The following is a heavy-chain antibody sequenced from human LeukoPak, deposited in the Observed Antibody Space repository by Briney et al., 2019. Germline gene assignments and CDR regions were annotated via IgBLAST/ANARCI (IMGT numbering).Heavy chain of an antibody. J-gene: IGHJ5*02. CDR2: ISGSGGST. D-gene: IGHD2-15*01. V-gene: IGHV3-23*01. CDR3: AVDPDIVVVVAATENWFDP. CDR1: GFTFSSYA. Sequence: GGSLRLSCAASGFTFSSYAMSWVRQAPGKGLEWVSAISGSGGSTYYADSVKGRFTISRGNSKNTLYLQMNSLRAEDTAVYYCAVDPDIVVVVAATENWFDPWGQGTLVTVSS.